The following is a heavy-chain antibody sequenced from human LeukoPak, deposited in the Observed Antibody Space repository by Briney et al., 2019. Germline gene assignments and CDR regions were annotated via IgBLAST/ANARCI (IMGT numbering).Heavy chain of an antibody. CDR1: GYTFTGWY. CDR2: INPNSGGT. V-gene: IGHV1-2*02. D-gene: IGHD3-16*02. J-gene: IGHJ4*02. CDR3: ARAHHDYVWGSYPSY. Sequence: ASVTVSCTGSGYTFTGWYMHWVRQAPGQGLEWMGWINPNSGGTNYAQKFQGRVTMTRDTSISTAYMELSRLRSDDTAVYYCARAHHDYVWGSYPSYWGQGTLVTVSS.